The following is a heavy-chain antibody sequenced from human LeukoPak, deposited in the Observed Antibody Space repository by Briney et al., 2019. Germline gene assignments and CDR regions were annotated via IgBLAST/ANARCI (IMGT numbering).Heavy chain of an antibody. V-gene: IGHV3-15*01. CDR2: IKRGTDGGTI. CDR3: TTDRYYDNSELQFQH. CDR1: GFTFSSYS. D-gene: IGHD3-22*01. Sequence: PGGSLRLSCAASGFTFSSYSMNWVRQAPGKGLEWLGRIKRGTDGGTIDYAAPVKGRFTISRDDSRNTLYLQMDSLKIEDTAVYYCTTDRYYDNSELQFQHWGQGTLVTVSS. J-gene: IGHJ1*01.